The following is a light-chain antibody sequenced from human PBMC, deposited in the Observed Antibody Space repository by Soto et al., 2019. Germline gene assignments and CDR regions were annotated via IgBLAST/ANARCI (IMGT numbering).Light chain of an antibody. V-gene: IGKV3-20*01. CDR1: QSVRSTY. CDR2: GAS. CDR3: QQYANPPLS. Sequence: EIVLTQSPGTLSLSPGERATLSCRASQSVRSTYLAWYQQKPGQAPRLLIYGASSRATGIPDRFSGSGSGKDFNLTITRLEPEDVAVNYCQQYANPPLSFGGGTKVEIK. J-gene: IGKJ4*01.